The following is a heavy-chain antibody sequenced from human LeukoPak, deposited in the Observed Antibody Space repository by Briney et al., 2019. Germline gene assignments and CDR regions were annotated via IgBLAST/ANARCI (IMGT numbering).Heavy chain of an antibody. D-gene: IGHD6-19*01. J-gene: IGHJ4*02. V-gene: IGHV4-59*01. CDR2: IYCSGST. CDR1: GGSISSYY. Sequence: SETLSLTCTVSGGSISSYYWSWIRQPPGKGLEWIGYIYCSGSTNYNPSLKSRVTISVDTSKNQFSLKLSSVTAADTAVYYCARASWQWRYYFDYWGQGTLVTVSS. CDR3: ARASWQWRYYFDY.